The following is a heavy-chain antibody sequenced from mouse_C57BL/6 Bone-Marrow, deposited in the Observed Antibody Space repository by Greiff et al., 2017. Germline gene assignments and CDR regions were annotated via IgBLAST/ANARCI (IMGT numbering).Heavy chain of an antibody. V-gene: IGHV1-81*01. Sequence: QVQLKESGAELARPGASVKLSCKASGYTFTSYGISWVKQRTGQGLEWIGEIYPRSGNTYYNEKFKGKATLTADKSSSTAYMELRSLTSEDSAVYFCARRGYYYGSSYVGFAYWGQGTLVTVSA. CDR3: ARRGYYYGSSYVGFAY. CDR1: GYTFTSYG. J-gene: IGHJ3*01. D-gene: IGHD1-1*01. CDR2: IYPRSGNT.